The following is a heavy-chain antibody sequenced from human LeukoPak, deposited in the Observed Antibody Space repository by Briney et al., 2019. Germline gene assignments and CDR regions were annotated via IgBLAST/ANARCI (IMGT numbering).Heavy chain of an antibody. CDR1: GGTFSSYA. D-gene: IGHD3-3*01. Sequence: ASVTVSCTASGGTFSSYAISWVRQAPGQGLEWMGGFDPEDGETIYAQKFQGRVTMTEDTSTDTAYMELSSLRSEDTAVYYCATARRGTYDFWSGYYPHLGMDVWGQGTTVTVSS. CDR2: FDPEDGET. J-gene: IGHJ6*02. CDR3: ATARRGTYDFWSGYYPHLGMDV. V-gene: IGHV1-24*01.